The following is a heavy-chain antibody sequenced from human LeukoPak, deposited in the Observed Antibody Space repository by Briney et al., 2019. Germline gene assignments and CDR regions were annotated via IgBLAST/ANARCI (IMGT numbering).Heavy chain of an antibody. CDR2: MNPNSGNT. J-gene: IGHJ4*02. CDR3: ARGLHYYDSSLLGY. Sequence: ASVKVSCKASGYTFTSYDINWVRQATGQGLEWMGWMNPNSGNTGYAQKFQGRVTITRNTSISTAYMELSSPRSEDTAVYYCARGLHYYDSSLLGYWGQGTLVTVSS. V-gene: IGHV1-8*03. CDR1: GYTFTSYD. D-gene: IGHD3-22*01.